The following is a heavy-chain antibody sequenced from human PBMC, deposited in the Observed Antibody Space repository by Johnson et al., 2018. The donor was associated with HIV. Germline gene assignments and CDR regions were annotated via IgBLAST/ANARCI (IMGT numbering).Heavy chain of an antibody. CDR2: INWNGGNT. D-gene: IGHD3-22*01. V-gene: IGHV3-20*04. J-gene: IGHJ3*02. Sequence: EVQLVESGGGLVQPGGSLRLSCAASGFTFHDNGMTWVRQVSGKGLEWVSSINWNGGNTGYADSVKGRFTISRDNDENSLYLQLNSMRAVDTALYYCARDFKPPYYYDRVVVLGRSEAFDSWVQGTMFTVSS. CDR1: GFTFHDNG. CDR3: ARDFKPPYYYDRVVVLGRSEAFDS.